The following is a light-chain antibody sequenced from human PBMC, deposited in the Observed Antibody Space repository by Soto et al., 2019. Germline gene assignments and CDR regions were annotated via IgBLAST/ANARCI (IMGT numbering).Light chain of an antibody. CDR2: KAS. V-gene: IGKV1-5*03. J-gene: IGKJ3*01. CDR3: QQYNSYSQFT. Sequence: ETQKTQSPSPPSAFVGDRGTITCRASQSIKNWLAWYQQKPGEAPKLLIYKASTLESGVPSRFSGSGSGTEFTLTISCLQPDDVATYHCQQYNSYSQFTFGPGTKVDIK. CDR1: QSIKNW.